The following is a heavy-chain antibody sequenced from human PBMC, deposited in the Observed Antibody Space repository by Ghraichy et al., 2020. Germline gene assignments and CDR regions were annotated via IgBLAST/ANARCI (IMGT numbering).Heavy chain of an antibody. CDR1: GFSFSSFA. CDR2: ISGSADTT. V-gene: IGHV3-23*01. J-gene: IGHJ4*02. D-gene: IGHD4-23*01. Sequence: GGSLRLSCEASGFSFSSFAMSWVRQAPGKGLEWVSAISGSADTTYYANSVRGRFTISRDNSKNSVYLQMNSLRAEDTAVYYCAWHSRWSDFDCWGQGTLVTVSS. CDR3: AWHSRWSDFDC.